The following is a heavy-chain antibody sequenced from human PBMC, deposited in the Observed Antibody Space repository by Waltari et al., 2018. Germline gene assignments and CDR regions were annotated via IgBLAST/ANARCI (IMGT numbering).Heavy chain of an antibody. D-gene: IGHD3-22*01. CDR2: IYYSGST. Sequence: QVQLQESGPGLVKPSETLSLTCAVSGGSISSYYWSWIRQPPGKGMAWIGYIYYSGSTNYNPSRKSRVTISVDTSKNQFSLKLSSVTAADTAVYYCARVTYYYDSSGYYGQTYYFDYWGQGTLVTVSS. CDR3: ARVTYYYDSSGYYGQTYYFDY. V-gene: IGHV4-59*08. J-gene: IGHJ4*02. CDR1: GGSISSYY.